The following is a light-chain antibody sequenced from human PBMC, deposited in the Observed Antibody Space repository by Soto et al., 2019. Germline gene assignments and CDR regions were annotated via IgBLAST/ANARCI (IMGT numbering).Light chain of an antibody. Sequence: DIVLTQSPATLSLSPGERATLSCRASESVSTYLAWYQHKPGQAPRLLINHASNRATGIPDRFSGSGSGTDFTLIISSLETEDCAVYYCQQRRNWTYLPFGGGTKVEMK. CDR3: QQRRNWTYLP. CDR1: ESVSTY. CDR2: HAS. J-gene: IGKJ4*01. V-gene: IGKV3-11*01.